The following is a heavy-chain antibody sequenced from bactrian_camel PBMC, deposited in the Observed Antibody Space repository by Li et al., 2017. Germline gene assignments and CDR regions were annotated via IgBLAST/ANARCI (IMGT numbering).Heavy chain of an antibody. J-gene: IGHJ4*01. CDR1: GLTYKADC. CDR3: ARGDWNVGFDY. D-gene: IGHD1*01. CDR2: IDSNGEA. Sequence: VQLVESGGGSVQAGGSLRLSCVVSGLTYKADCLRWFRQAPGKEREGVATIDSNGEASYADSVKGRFTISRDNAENTVYLQMNALKSEDTAVYYCARGDWNVGFDYWGQGTQVTVS. V-gene: IGHV3-2*01.